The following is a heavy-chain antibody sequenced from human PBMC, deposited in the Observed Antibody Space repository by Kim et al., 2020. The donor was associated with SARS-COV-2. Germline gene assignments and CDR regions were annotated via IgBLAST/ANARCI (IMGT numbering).Heavy chain of an antibody. CDR3: AREAFTVRYYYGMDV. J-gene: IGHJ6*02. CDR1: GFTFSSYA. V-gene: IGHV3-64*01. D-gene: IGHD4-17*01. Sequence: GGSLRLSCAASGFTFSSYAMHWVRQAPGKGLEYVSAISSNGGSTYYANSVKGRFTISRDNSKNTLYLQMGSLRAEDMAVYYCAREAFTVRYYYGMDVWGQGTTVTVSS. CDR2: ISSNGGST.